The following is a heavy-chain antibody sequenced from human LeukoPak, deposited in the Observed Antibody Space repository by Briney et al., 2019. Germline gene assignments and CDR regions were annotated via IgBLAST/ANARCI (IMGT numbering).Heavy chain of an antibody. CDR3: AREGSYGQFNY. J-gene: IGHJ4*02. CDR1: GFTFSNYR. V-gene: IGHV3-74*01. Sequence: GGSLRLSCAASGFTFSNYRMHWVRQAPGKGLVWVSRINSDGSSTSYADSVKGRFTISRDNAKNTLYLQMNSLRAEDTAVYYCAREGSYGQFNYWGQGTLVTVSS. CDR2: INSDGSST. D-gene: IGHD5-18*01.